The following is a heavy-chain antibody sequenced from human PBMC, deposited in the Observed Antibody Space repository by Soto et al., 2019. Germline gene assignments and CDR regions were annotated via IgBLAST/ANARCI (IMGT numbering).Heavy chain of an antibody. Sequence: QVQLVQSGAEVKKPGASVKVSCKASGYTFTSYAMHWVRQAPGQRLEWMGWINAGNGNTKYSQKFQGRVTITRDTSASTAYMELSSPRSEDTAVYYCATDSGYDLDLDYWGQGTLVTVSS. D-gene: IGHD5-12*01. CDR3: ATDSGYDLDLDY. CDR2: INAGNGNT. V-gene: IGHV1-3*01. CDR1: GYTFTSYA. J-gene: IGHJ4*02.